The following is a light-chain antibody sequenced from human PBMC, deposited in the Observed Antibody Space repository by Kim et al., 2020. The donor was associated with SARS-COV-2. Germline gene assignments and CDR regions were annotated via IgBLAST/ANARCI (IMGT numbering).Light chain of an antibody. Sequence: DIQMTQSPSTLSASVGDRVTITCRASQAISDWLAWYRQKPGRAPQLLLYKASRLQSGVPSRFSGRGSGTEFTLTITSLQPDDFSTYFCQQYHSFPYTRGKETNLEI. CDR1: QAISDW. CDR3: QQYHSFPYT. CDR2: KAS. J-gene: IGKJ2*01. V-gene: IGKV1-5*03.